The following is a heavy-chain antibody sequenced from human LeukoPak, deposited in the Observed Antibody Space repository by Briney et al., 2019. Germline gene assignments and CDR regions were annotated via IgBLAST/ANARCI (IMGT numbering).Heavy chain of an antibody. J-gene: IGHJ4*02. CDR1: GGSFSGYY. V-gene: IGHV4-34*01. Sequence: SETLSLTCAVYGGSFSGYYWSWIRQPPGKGLEWIGEINHSGSTNYNPSLKSRVTISVDTSKNQFSLKLSSVTAADTAVYYCARRAVAGTSDYWGQGTLVTVSS. CDR3: ARRAVAGTSDY. D-gene: IGHD6-19*01. CDR2: INHSGST.